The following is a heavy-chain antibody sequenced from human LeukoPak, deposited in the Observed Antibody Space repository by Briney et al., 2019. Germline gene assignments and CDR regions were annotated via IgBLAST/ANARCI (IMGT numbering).Heavy chain of an antibody. J-gene: IGHJ5*02. CDR2: IYYSGST. CDR1: GGXISSGDYY. Sequence: XSGGXISSGDYYWSWLRQPPGTGLEWIGCIYYSGSTYYNPSLKSRVTISVDTSKNQFSLKLSSVTAADTAVYYCAREDSRFDPWGQGTLVTVSS. CDR3: AREDSRFDP. V-gene: IGHV4-30-4*01. D-gene: IGHD2-21*01.